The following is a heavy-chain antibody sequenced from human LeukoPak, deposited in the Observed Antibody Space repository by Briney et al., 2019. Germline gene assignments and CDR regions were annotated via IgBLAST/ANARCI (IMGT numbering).Heavy chain of an antibody. V-gene: IGHV3-30-3*01. D-gene: IGHD6-19*01. J-gene: IGHJ4*02. CDR1: GFTFSSYA. CDR3: ARDNEAVAGLPSFDY. Sequence: PGGSLRLSCAASGFTFSSYAMHWVRQAPGKGLEWVAVISYDGSNKYYADSVKGRFTISRDNSKNTLYLQMNSLRAEDTAVYYCARDNEAVAGLPSFDYWGQGTLVTVSS. CDR2: ISYDGSNK.